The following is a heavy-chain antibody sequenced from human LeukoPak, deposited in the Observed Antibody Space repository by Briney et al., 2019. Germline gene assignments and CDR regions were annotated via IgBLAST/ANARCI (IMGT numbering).Heavy chain of an antibody. Sequence: ASVKVSCKASGGTFSSYAISWVRQAPGQGLEWMGWISAYNGNTNYAQKLQGRVTMTTDTSTSTAYMELRSLRSDDTAVYYCARDRRIVGAMGDYWGQGTLVTVSS. V-gene: IGHV1-18*01. J-gene: IGHJ4*02. CDR2: ISAYNGNT. CDR3: ARDRRIVGAMGDY. D-gene: IGHD1-26*01. CDR1: GGTFSSYA.